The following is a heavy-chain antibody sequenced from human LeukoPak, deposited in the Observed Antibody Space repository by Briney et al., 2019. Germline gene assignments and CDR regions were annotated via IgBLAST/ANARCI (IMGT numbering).Heavy chain of an antibody. CDR2: IYSDESST. V-gene: IGHV3-74*01. J-gene: IGHJ4*02. CDR3: VRVKEWLSLLPFDY. CDR1: GFTFSSYW. Sequence: PVGSLRLSCAASGFTFSSYWMHWVRQAPGKGLLWVSRIYSDESSTNYAVSVKGEFTISRDNAKNPLYLQMNSLRAEDTAVYYCVRVKEWLSLLPFDYWGQGTLVTVSS. D-gene: IGHD3-3*01.